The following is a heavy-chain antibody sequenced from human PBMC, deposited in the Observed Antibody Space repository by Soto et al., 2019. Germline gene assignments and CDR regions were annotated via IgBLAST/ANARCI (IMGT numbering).Heavy chain of an antibody. CDR2: MYYSGSF. Sequence: SENLSLTCPVSGASVGTGYLSWIRQPTGKGLEWIGFMYYSGSFNYNPSLRSRVTISVDTSKNQFSLKVTSVTADDTAVYFCAKSYYDTTGFAVDPWGQGTLVTVSS. CDR1: GASVGTGY. J-gene: IGHJ5*02. CDR3: AKSYYDTTGFAVDP. D-gene: IGHD3-22*01. V-gene: IGHV4-59*02.